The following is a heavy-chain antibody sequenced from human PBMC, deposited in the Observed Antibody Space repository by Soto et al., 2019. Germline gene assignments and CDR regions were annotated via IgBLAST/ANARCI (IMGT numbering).Heavy chain of an antibody. CDR1: GGTFSTHA. CDR3: ARAAFLSGYYGYYYGMDV. J-gene: IGHJ6*02. CDR2: IIPTLGTP. Sequence: QVQLVQSGAEVKKPGSSVKVSCKASGGTFSTHAIRWVRQAPGQGLEWLGGIIPTLGTPNYAQKFQGRVTVTADEYTSTAYMALSRLTSEDTAVYYCARAAFLSGYYGYYYGMDVWGQGTAVNV. D-gene: IGHD3-3*01. V-gene: IGHV1-69*01.